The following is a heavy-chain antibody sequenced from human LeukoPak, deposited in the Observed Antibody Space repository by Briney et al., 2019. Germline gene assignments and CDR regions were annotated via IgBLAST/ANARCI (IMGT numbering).Heavy chain of an antibody. J-gene: IGHJ4*02. D-gene: IGHD2-8*01. CDR2: INPNRGGT. CDR1: GYTFTDYY. CDR3: ARVRSYCTNGVCYWDLDY. Sequence: ASVKVSYTASGYTFTDYYMEWVRQAPGQGREWMGWINPNRGGTKYAKKFQGRVTMTSDASISTAYMELSMLRSDDTAVYYCARVRSYCTNGVCYWDLDYWGQGTLVTVSS. V-gene: IGHV1-2*02.